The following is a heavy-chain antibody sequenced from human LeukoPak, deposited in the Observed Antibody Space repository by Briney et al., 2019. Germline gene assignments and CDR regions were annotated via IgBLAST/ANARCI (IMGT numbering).Heavy chain of an antibody. CDR1: GFSFDNYG. J-gene: IGHJ6*03. CDR2: IGYDGSDQ. D-gene: IGHD3-10*01. V-gene: IGHV3-33*06. Sequence: PGGSLRLSCAASGFSFDNYGMHWVRQGPGKGLEWVAVIGYDGSDQLYADSVKGRFTIARDNSKNTLYLQMHSLRVEDTAVYYCAKISGDRWEFYYYHMDVWGNGTTVIVSS. CDR3: AKISGDRWEFYYYHMDV.